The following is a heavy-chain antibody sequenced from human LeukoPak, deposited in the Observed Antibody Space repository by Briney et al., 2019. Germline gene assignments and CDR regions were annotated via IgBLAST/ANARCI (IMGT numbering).Heavy chain of an antibody. CDR2: IAVDSTT. J-gene: IGHJ6*03. V-gene: IGHV3-48*03. CDR1: GFTVSSFE. CDR3: ATSLSGWGTYHDLDA. D-gene: IGHD6-19*01. Sequence: GGSLRLSCAGSGFTVSSFEINWVRQAPGKGLEWVSFIAVDSTTFYADSVKGRFTVSRDNTKNSVYLQMNSLRAEDTAVYYCATSLSGWGTYHDLDAWGKGTTVTISS.